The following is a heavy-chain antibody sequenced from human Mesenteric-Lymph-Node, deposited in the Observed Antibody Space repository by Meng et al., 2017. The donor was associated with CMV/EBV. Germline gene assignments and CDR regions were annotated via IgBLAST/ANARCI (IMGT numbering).Heavy chain of an antibody. Sequence: TFGNYAISWVRQDPGQGLEWMGGIIPVLGLPDNAQKFQGRVTITTDESRRTVYMEVSRLRSDDTAVYYCAREGWTPRSGRLYYFDSWGQGTLVTVSS. V-gene: IGHV1-69*05. CDR1: TFGNYA. CDR3: AREGWTPRSGRLYYFDS. D-gene: IGHD2-15*01. J-gene: IGHJ4*02. CDR2: IIPVLGLP.